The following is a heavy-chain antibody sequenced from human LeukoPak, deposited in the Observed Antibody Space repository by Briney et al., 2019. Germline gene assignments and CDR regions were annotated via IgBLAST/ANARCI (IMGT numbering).Heavy chain of an antibody. CDR1: GRSISSYY. D-gene: IGHD1-1*01. Sequence: SETLSLPCTVCGRSISSYYWSWIRQPPGKGLEWIGYIYYSGSTNYNPSLKSRVTISVDTSKNQFSLKLSSVTAADTAAYYCARGAGTTGAFDIWGQGTMVTVSS. CDR3: ARGAGTTGAFDI. V-gene: IGHV4-59*01. CDR2: IYYSGST. J-gene: IGHJ3*02.